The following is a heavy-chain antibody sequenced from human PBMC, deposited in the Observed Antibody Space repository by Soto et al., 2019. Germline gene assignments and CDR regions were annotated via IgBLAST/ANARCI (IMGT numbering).Heavy chain of an antibody. D-gene: IGHD6-13*01. CDR2: IYWDDDK. V-gene: IGHV2-5*02. J-gene: IGHJ3*02. CDR1: GFSLSTSGVG. CDR3: AHRLESRTLSRWAYAFVI. Sequence: QITLKESGPTLVKPTQTLTLTCTFSGFSLSTSGVGVGWIRQPPGKALEWLALIYWDDDKRYSPSLKSSLTITKDTSKNQVVLTMTNMDPVDTATYYWAHRLESRTLSRWAYAFVIWGQGTMVTVSS.